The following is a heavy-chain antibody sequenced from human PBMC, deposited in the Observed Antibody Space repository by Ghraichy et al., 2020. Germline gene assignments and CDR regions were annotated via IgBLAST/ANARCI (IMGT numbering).Heavy chain of an antibody. V-gene: IGHV4-4*07. CDR3: ARGPSGAWYFDL. CDR1: GGSISSYY. Sequence: SETLSLTCTVSGGSISSYYWSWIRQPAGKGLEWIGLMYRNGNTNYNPSLKSRVTMSLDTSKNHFSLNLNSVTAADTAVYYCARGPSGAWYFDLWGRGTLVTVS. CDR2: MYRNGNT. J-gene: IGHJ2*01. D-gene: IGHD3-10*01.